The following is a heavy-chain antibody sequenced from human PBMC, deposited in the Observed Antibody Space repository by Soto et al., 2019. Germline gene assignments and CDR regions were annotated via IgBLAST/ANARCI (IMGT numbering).Heavy chain of an antibody. D-gene: IGHD3-22*01. V-gene: IGHV3-21*01. J-gene: IGHJ4*02. CDR2: ISSSSSYI. CDR3: AADDSSGYYSRLDH. Sequence: PGGSLRLSCAASGFTFSSYSMNWVRQAPGKGLEWVSSISSSSSYIYYADSVKGRFTISRDNAKNSLYLQMNSLRAEDTAVYYCAADDSSGYYSRLDHWGQGTLVTVSS. CDR1: GFTFSSYS.